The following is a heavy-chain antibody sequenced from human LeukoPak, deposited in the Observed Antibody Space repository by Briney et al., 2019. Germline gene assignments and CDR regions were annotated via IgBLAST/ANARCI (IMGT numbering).Heavy chain of an antibody. CDR3: AKDRGIAAAKYYFDY. J-gene: IGHJ4*02. D-gene: IGHD6-13*01. Sequence: PGGSLRLSCAASGFTFSSYGMHWVRQAPGKGLEWVAFIRYDGSNKYYADSVKGRFTISRDNSKNTLYLQMNSLRAEDTAMYYCAKDRGIAAAKYYFDYWGQGTLVTVSS. CDR2: IRYDGSNK. V-gene: IGHV3-30*02. CDR1: GFTFSSYG.